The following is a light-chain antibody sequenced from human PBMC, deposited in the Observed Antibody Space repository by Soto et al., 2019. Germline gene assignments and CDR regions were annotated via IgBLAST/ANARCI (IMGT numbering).Light chain of an antibody. CDR3: QQGHTFVT. Sequence: DIQMTQSPSSVSASVGDRITITCRASQDISTFLAWYQQKAGKAPQLLIYSASTLQNGVPPRFSGSGSGTDFPLTITNLQPEDFATYFFQQGHTFVTFGGGTKLEMK. CDR2: SAS. CDR1: QDISTF. V-gene: IGKV1-12*01. J-gene: IGKJ4*01.